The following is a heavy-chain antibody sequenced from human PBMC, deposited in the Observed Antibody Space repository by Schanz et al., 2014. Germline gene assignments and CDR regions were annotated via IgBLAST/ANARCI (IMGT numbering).Heavy chain of an antibody. CDR1: GGSFSGYY. V-gene: IGHV4-34*01. D-gene: IGHD2-2*01. CDR2: IHHSGST. J-gene: IGHJ4*01. CDR3: ARGEWSTSQFDY. Sequence: QVQLQQWGAGLLKPSETLSLTCAVYGGSFSGYYWTWIRQPPGKGLEWIGEIHHSGSTNCNPSLKRRVTISMDTSKNQFSLKLSSVTAADTAVYYCARGEWSTSQFDYWGHGTLVTVSS.